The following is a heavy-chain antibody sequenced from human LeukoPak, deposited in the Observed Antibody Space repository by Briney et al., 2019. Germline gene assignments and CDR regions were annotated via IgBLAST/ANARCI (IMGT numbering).Heavy chain of an antibody. CDR2: INSDGIST. J-gene: IGHJ4*02. CDR1: GFSFSNYW. D-gene: IGHD2-2*01. CDR3: AREYCSSKSCPTFDY. Sequence: PGGSLRLSCAASGFSFSNYWMHWVRQAPGKGLVWVSRINSDGISTTYAHSVKGRFTISRDNAKNTLYLQMNSLRADDTAVYYCAREYCSSKSCPTFDYWGQGTRVTVSS. V-gene: IGHV3-74*01.